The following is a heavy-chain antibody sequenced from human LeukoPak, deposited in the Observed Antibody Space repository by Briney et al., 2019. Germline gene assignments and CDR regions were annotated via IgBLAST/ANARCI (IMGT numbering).Heavy chain of an antibody. V-gene: IGHV1-69*13. Sequence: ASVKVSCKASGGTFSSYAISWVRQAPGQGLEWMGGIIPIFGTANYAQKFQGRVTITADESTSTAYMELSSLRSEDTAEYYCARGSTVVNYFDYWGQGTLVTVSS. D-gene: IGHD4-23*01. CDR1: GGTFSSYA. CDR3: ARGSTVVNYFDY. CDR2: IIPIFGTA. J-gene: IGHJ4*02.